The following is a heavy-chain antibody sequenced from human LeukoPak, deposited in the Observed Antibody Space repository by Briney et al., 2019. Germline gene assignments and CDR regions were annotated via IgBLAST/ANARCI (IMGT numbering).Heavy chain of an antibody. Sequence: SQTLSLTCTVSGGSISSDNYYWSWIRQPAGKGLESIGRVYASGSTNYNSSLNSRVTISIDTSKNQFSRKLTSVTSADTAVYYCARGFNTVNFDDWGQGALVTVSS. J-gene: IGHJ4*02. V-gene: IGHV4-61*02. CDR1: GGSISSDNYY. CDR3: ARGFNTVNFDD. D-gene: IGHD4-17*01. CDR2: VYASGST.